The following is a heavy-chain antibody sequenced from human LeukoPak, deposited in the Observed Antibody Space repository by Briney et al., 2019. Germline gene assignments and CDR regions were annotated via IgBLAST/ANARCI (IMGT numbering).Heavy chain of an antibody. D-gene: IGHD5-18*01. CDR3: ARYNSGYSYGVDAFYI. CDR2: INDDGST. Sequence: SETLSLTWAVDGGSFSGWYWRWLRQPRGKGVEWGGEINDDGSTKYNPSLRGWVTISVDKSKNQFSLKLSSVPAADTAVYYCARYNSGYSYGVDAFYISGQGTIVTVSS. CDR1: GGSFSGWY. J-gene: IGHJ3*02. V-gene: IGHV4-34*01.